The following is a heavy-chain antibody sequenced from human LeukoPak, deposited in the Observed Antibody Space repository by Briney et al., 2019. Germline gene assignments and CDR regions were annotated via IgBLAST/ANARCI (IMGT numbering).Heavy chain of an antibody. D-gene: IGHD3-22*01. CDR3: ARDYYDSSASATFDY. CDR1: GFTFDTYT. V-gene: IGHV3-21*06. Sequence: GGSLRLSCEASGFTFDTYTVNWVRQAPGKGLEWVSSIASHTTYIKYADSVKGRFTVSRGNAKNSVFLEMKSLRADDTAIYFCARDYYDSSASATFDYWGRGTLVTVSS. J-gene: IGHJ4*02. CDR2: IASHTTYI.